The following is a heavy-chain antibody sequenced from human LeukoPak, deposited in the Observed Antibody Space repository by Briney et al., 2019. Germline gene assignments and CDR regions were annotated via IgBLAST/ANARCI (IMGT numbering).Heavy chain of an antibody. Sequence: PGGSLRLSCAASGFTFSSYSMNWVRQAPGKGLEWVSYISSSGSTIYYADSVKGRFTISRDNAKNSLYLQMNSLRAEDTAVYYCAREGSDYYYGMDVWGQGTTVTVSS. V-gene: IGHV3-48*04. CDR3: AREGSDYYYGMDV. CDR1: GFTFSSYS. D-gene: IGHD3-10*01. J-gene: IGHJ6*02. CDR2: ISSSGSTI.